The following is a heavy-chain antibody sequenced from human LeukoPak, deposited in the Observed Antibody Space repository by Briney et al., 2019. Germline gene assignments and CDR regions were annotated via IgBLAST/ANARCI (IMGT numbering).Heavy chain of an antibody. V-gene: IGHV4-59*06. CDR2: IYYSGST. Sequence: PSETLSLTCTVSGGSISSYYWSWIRQHPGKGLEWIGYIYYSGSTYYNPSLKSRVTISVDTSKNQFSLKLSSVTAADTAVYYCARAVVVVAATFDYWGQGTLVTVSS. D-gene: IGHD2-15*01. CDR1: GGSISSYY. J-gene: IGHJ4*02. CDR3: ARAVVVVAATFDY.